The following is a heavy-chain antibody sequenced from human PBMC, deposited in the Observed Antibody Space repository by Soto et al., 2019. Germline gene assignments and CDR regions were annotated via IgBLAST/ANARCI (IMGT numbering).Heavy chain of an antibody. J-gene: IGHJ4*02. CDR3: AKCIAAYYFDY. CDR1: GFMFNNYA. V-gene: IGHV3-23*01. CDR2: VSVSGGST. Sequence: GGSLRLSCAASGFMFNNYAMSWARQAPGKGLEWVSTVSVSGGSTYYADSVKGRFTISRDNSKNTLYLQMNSLRAEDTAVYYCAKCIAAYYFDYWGQGTLVTVSS. D-gene: IGHD6-6*01.